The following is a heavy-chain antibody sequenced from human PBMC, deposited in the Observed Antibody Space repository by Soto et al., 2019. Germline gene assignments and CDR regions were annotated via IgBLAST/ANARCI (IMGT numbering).Heavy chain of an antibody. D-gene: IGHD3-10*01. J-gene: IGHJ4*02. Sequence: QVQLVESGGGVVQPGRSLRLSCAASGFPFTSYGMHWVREGPGKGLEWLAVISYDGSNKFYADSVKDRFTISRDNSKNTLYLQMNSLRPEDTALYYCVGGQFYFDYRGQGTLVIVSS. CDR2: ISYDGSNK. CDR1: GFPFTSYG. CDR3: VGGQFYFDY. V-gene: IGHV3-30*03.